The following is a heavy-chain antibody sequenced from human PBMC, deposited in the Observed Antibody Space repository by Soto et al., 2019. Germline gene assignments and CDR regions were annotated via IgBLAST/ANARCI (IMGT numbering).Heavy chain of an antibody. CDR1: GFTFKNFA. Sequence: EVQLLESGGGLVQPGGSLRLSCAASGFTFKNFAVSWVRQAPGKGMEWVSAIGGSGSSANYADSVKGRFTVSRDDSKSTLYLQMSGLRVDDTALYYCAKDAVVYNGEWDWFDLWGQGTLVTVSS. J-gene: IGHJ5*02. CDR2: IGGSGSSA. D-gene: IGHD3-10*01. CDR3: AKDAVVYNGEWDWFDL. V-gene: IGHV3-23*01.